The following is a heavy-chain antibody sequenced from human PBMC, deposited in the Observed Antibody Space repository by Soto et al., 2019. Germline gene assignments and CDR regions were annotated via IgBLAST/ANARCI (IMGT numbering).Heavy chain of an antibody. J-gene: IGHJ6*02. CDR2: IGESGTPT. V-gene: IGHV3-23*01. D-gene: IGHD1-26*01. CDR3: ASYIPGGRYYGMDV. Sequence: EVQLLESGGGLVQPGGSLRLSCAASGFTFSSYAMKWVRQAPGKGLEWVSLIGESGTPTYYADSVKGRFTISRDNPGNTLFLEMYDLRAEDTAVYYCASYIPGGRYYGMDVWGQGTTVTVSS. CDR1: GFTFSSYA.